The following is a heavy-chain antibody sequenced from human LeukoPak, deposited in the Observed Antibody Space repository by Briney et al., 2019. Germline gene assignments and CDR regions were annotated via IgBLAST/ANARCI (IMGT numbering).Heavy chain of an antibody. D-gene: IGHD3-22*01. V-gene: IGHV3-53*01. CDR1: GFTANNNY. CDR2: IYSGGSA. J-gene: IGHJ4*02. Sequence: GGSLRLSCAASGFTANNNYMSWVRQAPGKSLQWVSLIYSGGSAYYEDSVEGRFTISRDSSKNMVFLQMNSLGAEDTAVYYCASSGAYSDFDFWGQGTLVTVSS. CDR3: ASSGAYSDFDF.